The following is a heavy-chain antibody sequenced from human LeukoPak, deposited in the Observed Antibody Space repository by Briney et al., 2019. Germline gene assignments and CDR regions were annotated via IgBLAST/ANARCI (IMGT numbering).Heavy chain of an antibody. J-gene: IGHJ3*02. CDR3: ARTYARGAPNAFDT. D-gene: IGHD1-26*01. CDR2: INPNSGGT. CDR1: GYTFTGYY. Sequence: ASVKVSCKASGYTFTGYYMHWVRQAPGQGLEWMGWINPNSGGTNYAQKFQGRVTMTRDTSISTAYMELSRLRSDDTAVYYCARTYARGAPNAFDTWGQGTMVTVSS. V-gene: IGHV1-2*02.